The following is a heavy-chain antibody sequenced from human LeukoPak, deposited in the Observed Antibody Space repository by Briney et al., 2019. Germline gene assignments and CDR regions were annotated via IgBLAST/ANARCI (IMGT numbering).Heavy chain of an antibody. D-gene: IGHD3-16*01. V-gene: IGHV3-23*01. CDR1: GFTFTTYW. Sequence: GGSLRLSCAASGFTFTTYWMSWVRQAPGKGLEWVSGISPSGGITYYTDSVKGRFTISRDNSKNTQSLQMNSLRAEDTAVYYCAKDDDWGRYKHWGQGTLVTVSS. CDR2: ISPSGGIT. CDR3: AKDDDWGRYKH. J-gene: IGHJ1*01.